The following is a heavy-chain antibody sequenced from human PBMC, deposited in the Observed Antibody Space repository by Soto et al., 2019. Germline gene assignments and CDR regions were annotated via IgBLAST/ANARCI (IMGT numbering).Heavy chain of an antibody. CDR1: GGIFSSNA. CDR2: ILPIFDTT. D-gene: IGHD5-18*01. CDR3: PTGGRRYSSAPRCYFEY. V-gene: IGHV1-69*01. J-gene: IGHJ4*02. Sequence: QVQLVQSGAEVKKPGSSVKVSCQASGGIFSSNAISWVRQAPGQGLEWMGGILPIFDTTHYAQKFQGRVTITADESTSTAYMELSSLKSEDTALYYCPTGGRRYSSAPRCYFEYWGQGTLVTVSS.